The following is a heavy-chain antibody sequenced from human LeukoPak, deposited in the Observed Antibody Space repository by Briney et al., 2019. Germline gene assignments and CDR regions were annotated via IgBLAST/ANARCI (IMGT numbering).Heavy chain of an antibody. CDR3: ARDIGGVTVTTWVDP. D-gene: IGHD4-17*01. Sequence: ASVKVSCKASGYTFTGYYMHWVRQAPGQGLEWMGWINPNSGGTNYAQKFQGRVTMTRDTSISTAYMELSRLRSDDTAVYYCARDIGGVTVTTWVDPWGQGTLVTVSS. J-gene: IGHJ5*02. CDR2: INPNSGGT. CDR1: GYTFTGYY. V-gene: IGHV1-2*02.